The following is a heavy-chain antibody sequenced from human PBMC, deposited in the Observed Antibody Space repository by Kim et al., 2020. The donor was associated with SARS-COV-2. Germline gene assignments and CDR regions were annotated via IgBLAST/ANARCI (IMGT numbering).Heavy chain of an antibody. J-gene: IGHJ1*01. Sequence: GGSLRLSCAASGFTFSSYSMNWVRQAPGKGLEWVSSISSSSSYIYYADSVKGRFTISRDNAKNSLYLQMNSLRAEDTAVYYCARVLDPDYFQHWGQGTLVTVSS. CDR2: ISSSSSYI. CDR3: ARVLDPDYFQH. V-gene: IGHV3-21*01. CDR1: GFTFSSYS. D-gene: IGHD3-3*01.